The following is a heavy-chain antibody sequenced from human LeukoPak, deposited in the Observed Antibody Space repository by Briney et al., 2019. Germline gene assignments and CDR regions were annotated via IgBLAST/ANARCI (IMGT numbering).Heavy chain of an antibody. V-gene: IGHV1-69*13. J-gene: IGHJ4*02. CDR1: GGTFSSYA. CDR3: ARDWALSGLGIAAAGFDY. D-gene: IGHD6-13*01. Sequence: SVNVSCTASGGTFSSYAISWVRQAPGQGLEWMGGVIPIFGTANYAQKFQGRVTITADESTSTAYMELSSLRSEDTAVYYCARDWALSGLGIAAAGFDYWGQGTLVTVSS. CDR2: VIPIFGTA.